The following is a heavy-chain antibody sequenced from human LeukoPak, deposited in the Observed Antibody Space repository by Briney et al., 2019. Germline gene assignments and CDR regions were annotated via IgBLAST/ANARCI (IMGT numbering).Heavy chain of an antibody. CDR3: AKDSSGRN. V-gene: IGHV3-21*01. CDR1: GPAFFTHN. Sequence: GGSLRLSCAASGPAFFTHNFHWARQAPGKGLEWVSSISSSSSYIYYADSVKGRFTISRDNAKNSLYLQMNSLRAEDTAVYYCAKDSSGRNWGQGTLVTVSS. CDR2: ISSSSSYI. D-gene: IGHD3-22*01. J-gene: IGHJ4*02.